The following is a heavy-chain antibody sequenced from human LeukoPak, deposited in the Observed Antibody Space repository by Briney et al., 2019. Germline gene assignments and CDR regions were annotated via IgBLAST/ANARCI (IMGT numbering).Heavy chain of an antibody. D-gene: IGHD6-19*01. CDR3: AKDLHRSGWYVYDY. CDR2: IWYDGSDK. J-gene: IGHJ4*02. V-gene: IGHV3-33*06. Sequence: GGSLRLSCAASGFTFSDYGMHWVRQAPGKGLEWVAVIWYDGSDKYYADSVKGRFTISRDSSKNTLYLQMSSLRAEDTAVYYCAKDLHRSGWYVYDYWGQGTLVTVSS. CDR1: GFTFSDYG.